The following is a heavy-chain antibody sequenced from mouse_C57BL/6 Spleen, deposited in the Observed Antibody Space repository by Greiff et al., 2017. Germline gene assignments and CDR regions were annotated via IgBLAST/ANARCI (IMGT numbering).Heavy chain of an antibody. D-gene: IGHD2-4*01. CDR1: GFTFSDYG. Sequence: EVKLMESGGGLVKPGGSLKLSCAASGFTFSDYGMHWVRQAPEKGLEWVAYISSGRSTIYYADTVKGRFTISRDNAKNLLFLQMTSLRSEDTAMYYCAGPYDYGGFAYWGQGILVTVSA. CDR2: ISSGRSTI. CDR3: AGPYDYGGFAY. V-gene: IGHV5-17*01. J-gene: IGHJ3*01.